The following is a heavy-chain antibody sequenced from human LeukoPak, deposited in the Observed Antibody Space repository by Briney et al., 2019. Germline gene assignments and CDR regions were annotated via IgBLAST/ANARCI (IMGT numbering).Heavy chain of an antibody. Sequence: GGSLRLSCAASGFTFSNSAMSWVRQALGKGLEWVSTLSGSGITTYYADSVKGRFTISRDNSKNTLYLQMNSLRAEDTAVYYCAKGIYSSGWSCFDYWGHGTLVTVSS. CDR1: GFTFSNSA. CDR3: AKGIYSSGWSCFDY. V-gene: IGHV3-23*01. D-gene: IGHD6-19*01. J-gene: IGHJ4*01. CDR2: LSGSGITT.